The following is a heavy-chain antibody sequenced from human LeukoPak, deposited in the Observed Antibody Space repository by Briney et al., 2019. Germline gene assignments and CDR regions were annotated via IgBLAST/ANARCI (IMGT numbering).Heavy chain of an antibody. V-gene: IGHV3-48*02. J-gene: IGHJ6*02. CDR1: GFTFSIHG. D-gene: IGHD3-10*01. CDR2: IITSGGTI. CDR3: ARVGRGLYSMDV. Sequence: PGGSLRLSCAASGFTFSIHGMNWVRQTPGKGLEWVSYIITSGGTIYYADSVQGRFTISRDNAENSLYLQMNSLRDEDTAVYYCARVGRGLYSMDVWGQGTTVTVSS.